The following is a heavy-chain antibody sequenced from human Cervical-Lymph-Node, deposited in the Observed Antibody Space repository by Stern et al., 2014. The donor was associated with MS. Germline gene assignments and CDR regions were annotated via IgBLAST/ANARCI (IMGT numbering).Heavy chain of an antibody. CDR2: INHTSGVT. CDR1: GYTFTAYN. J-gene: IGHJ4*02. D-gene: IGHD2-15*01. CDR3: ATRRGCSGGSCSSRSLDY. V-gene: IGHV1-2*06. Sequence: VQLVESGADVKKPGASVKVSCKASGYTFTAYNMHWLRQAPGQALEWMGRINHTSGVTNYAQKFQDRVTMTRDTSISTVYMELSRLRSNDTAMYYCATRRGCSGGSCSSRSLDYWGQGTLVTVSS.